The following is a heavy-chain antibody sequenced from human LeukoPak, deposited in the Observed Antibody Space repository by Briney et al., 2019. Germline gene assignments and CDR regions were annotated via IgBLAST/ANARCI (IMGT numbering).Heavy chain of an antibody. CDR3: ARWLQPPPYWYFDL. CDR2: IYYSGST. V-gene: IGHV4-59*01. CDR1: GGSISSYY. Sequence: PSETLSLTCTVSGGSISSYYWSWIRQPPGKGLEWIGYIYYSGSTNYNPSLKSRVTISVDTSKNQFSLKLSSVTAADTAVYYCARWLQPPPYWYFDLWGRGTLATVSS. J-gene: IGHJ2*01. D-gene: IGHD5-24*01.